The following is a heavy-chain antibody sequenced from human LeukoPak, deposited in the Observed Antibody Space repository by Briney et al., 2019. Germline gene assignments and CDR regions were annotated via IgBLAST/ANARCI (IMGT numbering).Heavy chain of an antibody. J-gene: IGHJ4*02. D-gene: IGHD3-10*01. V-gene: IGHV3-30*18. CDR2: ISYDGSNK. Sequence: PGGSLRLSCAASGFTFSSYAMSWVRQAPGKGLEWVAVISYDGSNKYYADSVKGRFTISRDNSKNTLYLQMNSLRAEDTAVYYCAKEVRRAYYGSGRRLDYWGQGTLVTVSS. CDR1: GFTFSSYA. CDR3: AKEVRRAYYGSGRRLDY.